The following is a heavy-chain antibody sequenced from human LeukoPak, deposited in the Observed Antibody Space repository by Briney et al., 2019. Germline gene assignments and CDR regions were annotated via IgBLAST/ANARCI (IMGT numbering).Heavy chain of an antibody. CDR2: MSGSGGTT. CDR1: GFTFSSYA. Sequence: PGGSLRLSCAASGFTFSSYAMSWVRQAPGKGLEWVSAMSGSGGTTYYADSVKGRFTISRDNSKNTLYLQMNSLRAEDTAVYYCAKVGGSGSYYNTFDYWGQGTLVTVSS. V-gene: IGHV3-23*01. J-gene: IGHJ4*02. D-gene: IGHD3-10*01. CDR3: AKVGGSGSYYNTFDY.